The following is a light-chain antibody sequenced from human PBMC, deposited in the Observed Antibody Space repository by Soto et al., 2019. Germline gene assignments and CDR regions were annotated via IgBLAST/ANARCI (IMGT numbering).Light chain of an antibody. Sequence: EIVMTQSPATLSVSPGERATLSCRASQSVSSNLAWYQQKPGQAPRLLIYGASTRATGIPARFSSSGSGTEFTLTISSLQSEDFAVYYCQQYNNWPLAFGQGTKVEIK. CDR1: QSVSSN. CDR2: GAS. V-gene: IGKV3-15*01. CDR3: QQYNNWPLA. J-gene: IGKJ1*01.